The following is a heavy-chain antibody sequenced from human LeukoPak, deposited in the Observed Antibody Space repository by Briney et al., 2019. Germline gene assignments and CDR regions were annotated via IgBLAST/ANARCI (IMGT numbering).Heavy chain of an antibody. CDR1: GFTFSSYS. CDR3: ARDRVRGVING. J-gene: IGHJ4*02. D-gene: IGHD3-10*01. CDR2: IRSSSSYI. Sequence: GGSLRLSCAASGFTFSSYSMNWVRQAAGKGLEWVSSIRSSSSYIYYADSVKGRFTISRDNAKNSLYLQMNSLRAEDTAVYYCARDRVRGVINGWGQGTLVTVSS. V-gene: IGHV3-21*01.